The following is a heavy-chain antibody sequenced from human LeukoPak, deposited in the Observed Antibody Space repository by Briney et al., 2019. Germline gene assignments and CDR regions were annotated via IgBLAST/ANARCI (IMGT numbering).Heavy chain of an antibody. CDR2: INPNSGGT. D-gene: IGHD6-13*01. Sequence: ASVEVSCKASGYTFTGYYMHWVRQAPGQGLEWMGWINPNSGGTNYAQKFQGRVTMTRDTSISTAYMELSRLRSDDTAVYYCARDLDVIAAAGTGDYWGQGTLVTVSS. J-gene: IGHJ4*02. CDR3: ARDLDVIAAAGTGDY. CDR1: GYTFTGYY. V-gene: IGHV1-2*02.